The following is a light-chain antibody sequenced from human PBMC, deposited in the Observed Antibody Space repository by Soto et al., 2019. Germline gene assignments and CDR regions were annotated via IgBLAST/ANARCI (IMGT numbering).Light chain of an antibody. CDR2: GTS. J-gene: IGKJ1*01. CDR1: QSVRRN. Sequence: EEVMTQSPATLSVSPRERATLSCRASQSVRRNLAWFHQRPGQGPRLLIFGTSSRATAFPARFSGSGSGTEFSLTISSLQSGDFEVFYCQVCDSWPPWTSGQGTKVEIK. V-gene: IGKV3-15*01. CDR3: QVCDSWPPWT.